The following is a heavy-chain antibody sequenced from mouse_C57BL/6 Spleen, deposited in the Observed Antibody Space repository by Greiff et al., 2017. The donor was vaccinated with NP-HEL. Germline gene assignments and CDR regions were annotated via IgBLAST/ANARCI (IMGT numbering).Heavy chain of an antibody. D-gene: IGHD1-1*01. J-gene: IGHJ2*01. CDR1: GFTFSSYA. V-gene: IGHV5-4*01. CDR3: ARERDYYGSSYVGYFDY. CDR2: ISDGGSYT. Sequence: EVKLQESGGGLVKPGGSLKLSCAASGFTFSSYAMSWVRQTPEKRLEWVATISDGGSYTYYPDNVKGRFTISRDNAKNNLYLQMSHLKSEDTAMYYCARERDYYGSSYVGYFDYWGQGTTLTVSS.